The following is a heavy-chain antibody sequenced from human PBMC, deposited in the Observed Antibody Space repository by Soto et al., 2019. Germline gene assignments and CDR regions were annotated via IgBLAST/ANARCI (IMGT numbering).Heavy chain of an antibody. J-gene: IGHJ6*02. CDR2: IYYSGST. CDR3: ARDRGRGYCISTSCRRGMDV. Sequence: NPSETLSLTCTVSGGSISSSSYYWGWIRQPPGKGLEWIGSIYYSGSTYYNPSLKSRVTISVDTSKNQFSLKLSSVTAADTAVYYCARDRGRGYCISTSCRRGMDVWGQGTTVTVSS. V-gene: IGHV4-39*07. D-gene: IGHD2-2*01. CDR1: GGSISSSSYY.